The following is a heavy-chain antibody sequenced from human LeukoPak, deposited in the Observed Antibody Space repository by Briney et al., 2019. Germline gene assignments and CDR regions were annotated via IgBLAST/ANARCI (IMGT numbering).Heavy chain of an antibody. V-gene: IGHV4-4*07. J-gene: IGHJ5*02. CDR1: GGSISSYY. D-gene: IGHD3-3*01. CDR2: IYTSGST. CDR3: ARDGRYDFWSGYSGDNWFDP. Sequence: SETLSLTCTVSGGSISSYYWSWIRQPAGKGLEWIGRIYTSGSTNYNPSLKSRVTMSVDTSKNQFSLKLSSVTAADTAVYYCARDGRYDFWSGYSGDNWFDPWGQGTLVTVSS.